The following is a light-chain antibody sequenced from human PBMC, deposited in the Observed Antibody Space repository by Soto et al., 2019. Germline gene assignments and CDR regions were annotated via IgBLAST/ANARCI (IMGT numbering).Light chain of an antibody. CDR2: QAS. Sequence: DIQMTQSPSTLSAYVGDTVSITCRASQSISNWLAWYQQKPGEAPKFLIYQASTLESGVPSRFSGSGSGTEFTLTISNLQPDDFATYYYQHYSRYPVTFGQGTKVEIK. V-gene: IGKV1-5*03. CDR3: QHYSRYPVT. J-gene: IGKJ1*01. CDR1: QSISNW.